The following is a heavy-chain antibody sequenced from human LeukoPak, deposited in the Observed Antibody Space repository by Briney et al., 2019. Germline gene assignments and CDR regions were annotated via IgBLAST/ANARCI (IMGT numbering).Heavy chain of an antibody. D-gene: IGHD3-3*01. J-gene: IGHJ6*03. CDR3: ARGSGYYEGIDYYYYYMDV. CDR1: GGSINSFY. V-gene: IGHV4-59*01. Sequence: LETLSLTCTVSGGSINSFYWSWIRQPPGKGLEWIAYMYYTGTTKYNPSLKSRVTTSLDPFKSQFSLSLTSVTAADTAVYYCARGSGYYEGIDYYYYYMDVWGKGTTVTVSS. CDR2: MYYTGTT.